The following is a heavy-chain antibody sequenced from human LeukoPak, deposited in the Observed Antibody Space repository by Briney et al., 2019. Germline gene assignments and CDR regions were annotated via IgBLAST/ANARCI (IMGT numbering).Heavy chain of an antibody. Sequence: RGGSLSLSCAASGFPFSSYAMSGVRDAPRKGLECVSAISGSGGSTYCADSVTGRFTISRDNSKNTLYLQMNSLRAEGTAVYYCAKDPEVPAAIVLNWFDPWGQGTLVTVSS. CDR2: ISGSGGST. V-gene: IGHV3-23*01. J-gene: IGHJ5*02. CDR3: AKDPEVPAAIVLNWFDP. D-gene: IGHD2-2*01. CDR1: GFPFSSYA.